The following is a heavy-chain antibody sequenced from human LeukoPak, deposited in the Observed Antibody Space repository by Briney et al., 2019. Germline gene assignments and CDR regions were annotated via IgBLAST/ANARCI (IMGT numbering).Heavy chain of an antibody. Sequence: GGSLRLSCEASGFTFSRYWMHWVRQAPGKGLVWVSRIKSDGKTNYADSVKGRFTISRDNAKNTVSLQMDSLRAGDTGVYYCARAPSEVGGYYPEYFRHWGQGTLVTVSS. D-gene: IGHD3-22*01. CDR3: ARAPSEVGGYYPEYFRH. J-gene: IGHJ1*01. CDR2: IKSDGKT. V-gene: IGHV3-74*01. CDR1: GFTFSRYW.